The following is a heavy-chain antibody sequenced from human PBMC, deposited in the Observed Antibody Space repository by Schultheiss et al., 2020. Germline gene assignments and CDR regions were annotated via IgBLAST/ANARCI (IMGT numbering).Heavy chain of an antibody. D-gene: IGHD2-15*01. J-gene: IGHJ5*02. CDR2: MNPNSGNT. CDR3: ARAEAATAWFDP. V-gene: IGHV1-18*01. CDR1: GYTFTSYD. Sequence: ASVKVSCKASGYTFTSYDINWVRQATGQGLEWMGWMNPNSGNTNYAQKLQGRVTMTTDTSTSTAYMELRSLRSDDTAVYYCARAEAATAWFDPWGQGTLVTVSS.